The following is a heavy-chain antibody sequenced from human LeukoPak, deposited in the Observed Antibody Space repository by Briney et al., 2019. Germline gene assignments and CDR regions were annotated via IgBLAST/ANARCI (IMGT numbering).Heavy chain of an antibody. V-gene: IGHV3-23*01. CDR2: ISGSGGST. CDR3: AKHLSGLRYFDWLPRDHYYMDV. Sequence: GGSLRLSCAASGFTFSSYAMSWVRQAPGKGLEWVSAISGSGGSTYYADSVKGRFTISRDNSKNTLYLQMNSLRAEDTAVYYCAKHLSGLRYFDWLPRDHYYMDVWGKGTTVTVSS. J-gene: IGHJ6*03. D-gene: IGHD3-9*01. CDR1: GFTFSSYA.